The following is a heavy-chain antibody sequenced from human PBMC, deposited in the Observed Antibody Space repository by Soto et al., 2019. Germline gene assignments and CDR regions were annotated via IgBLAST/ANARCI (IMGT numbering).Heavy chain of an antibody. V-gene: IGHV1-58*01. Sequence: QMQLVQSGPEVKKPGTSVKVSCKASGFTFTSAAVQWVRQARGQRLEWIGWIVVGSGNTNYAQKFQERVTITRDMSTSNAYRELSSLRVEDTAVYYCAAARLPLYYYCGMDVWGQGTTVTVSS. CDR2: IVVGSGNT. CDR3: AAARLPLYYYCGMDV. J-gene: IGHJ6*02. CDR1: GFTFTSAA.